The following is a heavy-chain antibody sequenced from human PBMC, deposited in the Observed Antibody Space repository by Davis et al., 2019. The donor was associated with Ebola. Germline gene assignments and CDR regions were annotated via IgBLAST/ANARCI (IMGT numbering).Heavy chain of an antibody. J-gene: IGHJ4*02. V-gene: IGHV3-30*03. CDR2: MSHDERNK. CDR3: ARDSRRQGLTLHY. CDR1: GFTFNSYG. Sequence: PGGSLRLSCVASGFTFNSYGMHWVRQAPGKWLEWVAAMSHDERNKYYADSVKGRITISRDNSKNTLYLQMNSRSAEDTAVYYCARDSRRQGLTLHYWGQGTLVTVSS.